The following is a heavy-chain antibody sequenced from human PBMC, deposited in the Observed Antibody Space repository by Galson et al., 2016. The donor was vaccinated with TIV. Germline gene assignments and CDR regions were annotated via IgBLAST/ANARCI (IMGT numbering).Heavy chain of an antibody. D-gene: IGHD1-14*01. CDR3: ANHEQGDS. Sequence: SLRLSCAASGFTVGNNYMSRVRQPPGKGLEWVAAMYSGGDTVYADSAKGRFTISRDSSKNTLYLQMNGLRAEDTAVYYCANHEQGDSWGQGTLVTVSS. CDR2: MYSGGDT. J-gene: IGHJ4*02. CDR1: GFTVGNNY. V-gene: IGHV3-53*01.